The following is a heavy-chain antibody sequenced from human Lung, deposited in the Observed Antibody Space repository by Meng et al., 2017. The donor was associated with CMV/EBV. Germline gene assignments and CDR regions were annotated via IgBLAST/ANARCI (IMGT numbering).Heavy chain of an antibody. D-gene: IGHD6-6*01. CDR1: GGSISSSSYS. V-gene: IGHV4-39*01. Sequence: LXCPASGGSISSSSYSWGWIRQPPGKGLEWIGSIYYSGSTYYNPSLKSRVTISVDTSKNQFSLKLSSVTTADTAVYYCARPIYSSSSFDYWGQGTXVTVDS. J-gene: IGHJ4*02. CDR3: ARPIYSSSSFDY. CDR2: IYYSGST.